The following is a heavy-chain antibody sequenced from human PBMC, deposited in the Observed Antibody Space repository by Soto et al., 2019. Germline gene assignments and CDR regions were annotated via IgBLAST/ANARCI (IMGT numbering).Heavy chain of an antibody. V-gene: IGHV4-28*03. CDR3: ARGDYAKAFDI. Sequence: SETLSLTCAVSGGSLSSSNWWGWIRQPPGKGLEWIGNIYYSGSAYYNPSLKSRVTMSVDTSKNQFSLKLTSVTAVDTAVYYCARGDYAKAFDIWGQGTTVTVS. J-gene: IGHJ3*02. CDR1: GGSLSSSNW. D-gene: IGHD2-2*01. CDR2: IYYSGSA.